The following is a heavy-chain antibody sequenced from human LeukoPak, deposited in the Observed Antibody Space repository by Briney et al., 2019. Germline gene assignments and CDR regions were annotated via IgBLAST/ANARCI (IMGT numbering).Heavy chain of an antibody. CDR3: ARDLYYYGSGSMDV. CDR2: ISSTGGST. J-gene: IGHJ6*02. D-gene: IGHD3-10*01. Sequence: GGSLRLSCAASGFTFSSYAMHWVRQAPGKGLEYVSAISSTGGSTYYANSVKGRFTISRDNSKNTLYLQMGSLRAEDMAVCYCARDLYYYGSGSMDVWGQGTTVTVSS. V-gene: IGHV3-64*01. CDR1: GFTFSSYA.